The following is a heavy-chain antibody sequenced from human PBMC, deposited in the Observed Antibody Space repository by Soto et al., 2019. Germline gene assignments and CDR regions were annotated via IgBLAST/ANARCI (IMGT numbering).Heavy chain of an antibody. CDR1: GGSISSSSYY. D-gene: IGHD6-19*01. V-gene: IGHV4-39*01. Sequence: SETLSLTCTVSGGSISSSSYYWGWIRQPPGKGLEWIGSIYYSGSTYYNPSLKSRVTISVDTSKNQFSLKLSSVTAADTAVYYCARGWIAVAGRERWFDPWGQGTLVTVSS. CDR2: IYYSGST. J-gene: IGHJ5*02. CDR3: ARGWIAVAGRERWFDP.